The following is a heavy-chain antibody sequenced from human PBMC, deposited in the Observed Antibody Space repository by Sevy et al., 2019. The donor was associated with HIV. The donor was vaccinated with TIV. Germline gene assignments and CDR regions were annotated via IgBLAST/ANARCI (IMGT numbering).Heavy chain of an antibody. CDR3: AKVGSGKIVVVPAAAFDI. J-gene: IGHJ3*02. Sequence: GGSLRLSCAASGFTFSSYAMSWVRQAPGKGLEWVSAISGSGGSTYYADCVKGRFTISRDNSKNTLYLQMNSLRAEDTAVYYCAKVGSGKIVVVPAAAFDIWGQGTMVTVSS. D-gene: IGHD2-2*01. CDR2: ISGSGGST. CDR1: GFTFSSYA. V-gene: IGHV3-23*01.